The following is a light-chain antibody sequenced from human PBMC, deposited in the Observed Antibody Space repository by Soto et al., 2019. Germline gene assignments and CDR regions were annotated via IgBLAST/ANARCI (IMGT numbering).Light chain of an antibody. J-gene: IGKJ5*01. Sequence: DIQLTQSPSLLSSSVGDRVTITCRASHDISTYLAWYQQKPGKAPKRMIYEASTLQSGVPSRFSGSGSGTEFTLTISGLLPEDFATYHCQQLNTLPFTFGQGTRLDTK. CDR1: HDISTY. CDR2: EAS. V-gene: IGKV1-9*01. CDR3: QQLNTLPFT.